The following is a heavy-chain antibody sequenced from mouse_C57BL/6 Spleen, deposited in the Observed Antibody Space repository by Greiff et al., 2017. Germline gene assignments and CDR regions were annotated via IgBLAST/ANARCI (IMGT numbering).Heavy chain of an antibody. V-gene: IGHV5-17*01. CDR1: GFTFSDYG. CDR3: ARDYYGSSYYYAMDY. CDR2: ISSGSSTI. D-gene: IGHD1-1*01. Sequence: EVKVEESGGGLVKPGGSLKLSCAASGFTFSDYGMHWVRQAPEKGLEWVAYISSGSSTIYYADTVKGRFTLSRDTAKNTLFLQMTSLRSEDTAMYYCARDYYGSSYYYAMDYWGQGTSVTVSS. J-gene: IGHJ4*01.